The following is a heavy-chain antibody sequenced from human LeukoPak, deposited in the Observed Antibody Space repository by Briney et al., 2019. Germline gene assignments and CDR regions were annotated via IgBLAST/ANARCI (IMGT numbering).Heavy chain of an antibody. CDR3: ARASRWFYLDY. D-gene: IGHD2-15*01. CDR1: GGSISSSSYY. Sequence: SETLSLTCTVSGGSISSSSYYWGWIRQPPGKGLEWIGSIYYSGSTYYNPSLKSRVTISVDTSKNQFSLKLSSVTAADTAVYYCARASRWFYLDYWGQGTLVTVSS. J-gene: IGHJ4*02. V-gene: IGHV4-39*07. CDR2: IYYSGST.